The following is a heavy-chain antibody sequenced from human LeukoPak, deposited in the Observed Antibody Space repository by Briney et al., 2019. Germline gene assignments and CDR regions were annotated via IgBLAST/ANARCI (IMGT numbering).Heavy chain of an antibody. V-gene: IGHV3-33*06. Sequence: GGSLRLSCAASGFTFSNYGMHWVRQAPGKGLEWVAVTWYDGSNKYYADSVKGRFTISRDNSKNTLHLQMNSLRAEDTAVYYCAKDGGYCSGGSCYSGAEYFQHWGQGTLVTVSS. J-gene: IGHJ1*01. CDR2: TWYDGSNK. CDR3: AKDGGYCSGGSCYSGAEYFQH. D-gene: IGHD2-15*01. CDR1: GFTFSNYG.